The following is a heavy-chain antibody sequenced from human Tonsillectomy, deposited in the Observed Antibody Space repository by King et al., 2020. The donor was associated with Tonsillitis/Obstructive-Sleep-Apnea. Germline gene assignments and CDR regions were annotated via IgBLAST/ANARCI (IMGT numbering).Heavy chain of an antibody. Sequence: VQLVESGGGLVKPGGSLRLSCAASGFTFRNAWMSWVRQAPGKGLEWLGRSKSKNNGGTTDYAAPVKGRFTISRDDSKNTLYLQMNSLKTEDTAVYYCTRDGGYCSSTSCYYYYMDVWGKGTTVTVSS. V-gene: IGHV3-15*01. CDR3: TRDGGYCSSTSCYYYYMDV. CDR1: GFTFRNAW. CDR2: SKSKNNGGTT. J-gene: IGHJ6*03. D-gene: IGHD2-2*01.